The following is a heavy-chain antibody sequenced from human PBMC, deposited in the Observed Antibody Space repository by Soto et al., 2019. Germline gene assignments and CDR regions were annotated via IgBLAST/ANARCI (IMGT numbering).Heavy chain of an antibody. CDR1: GGSISSYY. V-gene: IGHV4-59*08. CDR2: IYDSGTA. D-gene: IGHD2-2*02. J-gene: IGHJ4*02. Sequence: PSETLSLTCTVSGGSISSYYWSWIRQPPGKGLEWIGHIYDSGTANYNPSLKSRVTLSVNTSKNQFSLKLSSVTAADTAVYYCAGTIPLWNFDYWGQGTLVTGSS. CDR3: AGTIPLWNFDY.